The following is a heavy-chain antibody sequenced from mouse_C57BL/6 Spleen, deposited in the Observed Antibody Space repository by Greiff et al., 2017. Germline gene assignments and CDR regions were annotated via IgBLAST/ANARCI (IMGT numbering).Heavy chain of an antibody. D-gene: IGHD2-3*01. Sequence: QVQLQQSGAELARPGASVKLSCKASGYTFTSYGISWVKQRTGQGLEWIGEIYPRSGNTYYNEKFKGKATLTADKSSSTAYMELRSLASEISAVYLCARSNDGYYYAMDYWGQGTSVTVSS. J-gene: IGHJ4*01. V-gene: IGHV1-81*01. CDR2: IYPRSGNT. CDR1: GYTFTSYG. CDR3: ARSNDGYYYAMDY.